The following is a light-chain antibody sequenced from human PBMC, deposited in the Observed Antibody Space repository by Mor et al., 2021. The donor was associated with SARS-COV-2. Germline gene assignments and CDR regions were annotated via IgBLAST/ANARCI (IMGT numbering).Light chain of an antibody. V-gene: IGKV4-1*01. CDR3: QQYYSTPLT. Sequence: TINCKTSQRVLHSSNNKNYLAWYQQKPGQPPKLLIYWASTREYGVPDRFSGSGSGTDFTLTISSLQAEDVAVYYCQQYYSTPLTFGG. J-gene: IGKJ4*01. CDR2: WAS. CDR1: QRVLHSSNNKNY.